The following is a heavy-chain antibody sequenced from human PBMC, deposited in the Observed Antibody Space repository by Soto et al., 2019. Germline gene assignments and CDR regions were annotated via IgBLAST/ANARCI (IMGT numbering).Heavy chain of an antibody. D-gene: IGHD5-18*01. J-gene: IGHJ6*02. V-gene: IGHV3-30*18. CDR3: AKDFGPGIQGAQYYYYGMDV. Sequence: PGGSLRLSCAASGFTFSSYGMHWVRQAPGKGLEWVAVISYDGSNKYYADSVKGRFTISRDNSKNTLYLQMNSLRAEDTAVYYCAKDFGPGIQGAQYYYYGMDVWGQGTTVTVSS. CDR1: GFTFSSYG. CDR2: ISYDGSNK.